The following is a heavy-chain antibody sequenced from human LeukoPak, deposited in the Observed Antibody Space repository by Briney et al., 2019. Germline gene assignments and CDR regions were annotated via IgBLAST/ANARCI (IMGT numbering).Heavy chain of an antibody. Sequence: GGSLRLSCAASGFTFDDYGMSWVRQAPGKGLEWVSLISWDGGSTYYADSVKGRFTISRDNSKNSLYLQMNSLRTEDTALYYCAKSGLYYYYMDVWGKGTTVTISS. CDR1: GFTFDDYG. CDR3: AKSGLYYYYMDV. J-gene: IGHJ6*03. D-gene: IGHD3-10*01. V-gene: IGHV3-43*01. CDR2: ISWDGGST.